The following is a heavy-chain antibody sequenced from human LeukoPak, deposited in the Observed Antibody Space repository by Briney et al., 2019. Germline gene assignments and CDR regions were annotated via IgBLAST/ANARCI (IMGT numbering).Heavy chain of an antibody. Sequence: PGGSLRLSCAASGFTFSSYAMHWVRQAPGKGLEWVAVISYDGSNKYYADSVKGRFTISRDNSKNTLYLQMNSLRAEDTAVYYCAKGVGLPSSSEYFQHWGQGTLVTVSS. D-gene: IGHD6-13*01. V-gene: IGHV3-30-3*01. CDR2: ISYDGSNK. CDR1: GFTFSSYA. J-gene: IGHJ1*01. CDR3: AKGVGLPSSSEYFQH.